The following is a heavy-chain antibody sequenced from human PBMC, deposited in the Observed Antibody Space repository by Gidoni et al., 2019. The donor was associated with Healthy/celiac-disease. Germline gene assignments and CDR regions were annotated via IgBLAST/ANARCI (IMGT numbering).Heavy chain of an antibody. V-gene: IGHV3-15*01. D-gene: IGHD5-18*01. J-gene: IGHJ6*02. CDR1: GFTFSNAW. CDR2: IKSKTDGGTT. CDR3: TTENPDTAIHYYYYGMDV. Sequence: EVQLVESGGGLVKPGGSLRLSCAASGFTFSNAWMTWVRQAPGKGLEWVGRIKSKTDGGTTDYAAPVKGRFTISRDDSKNTLYLQMNSLKTEDTAVYYCTTENPDTAIHYYYYGMDVWGQGTTVTVSS.